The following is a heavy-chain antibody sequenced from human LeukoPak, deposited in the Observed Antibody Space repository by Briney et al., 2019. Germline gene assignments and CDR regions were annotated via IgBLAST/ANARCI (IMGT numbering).Heavy chain of an antibody. CDR1: GGTFSSYA. V-gene: IGHV1-69*01. CDR3: ARPHLYYDSRYGMDV. Sequence: SVKVSCKASGGTFSSYAISWVRQAPGQGLEWMGGIIPIFGTANYAQKFQGRVTITADESTSTAYMELSSLRSEDMAVYYCARPHLYYDSRYGMDVWGQGTTVTVSS. J-gene: IGHJ6*02. CDR2: IIPIFGTA. D-gene: IGHD3-22*01.